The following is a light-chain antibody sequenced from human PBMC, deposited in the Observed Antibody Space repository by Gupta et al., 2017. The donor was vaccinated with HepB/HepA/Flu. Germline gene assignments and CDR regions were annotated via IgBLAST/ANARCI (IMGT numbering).Light chain of an antibody. Sequence: AWLPQPSSLPDSPGASAVPPCPLPVGINFDTYKIYWYQQKPGSPPQYLLRYKSDSDKQQGSGVPSRFSGSKDASANAGILVISGLQSEDEADYYCMIWHSGASVFGGGTKLTVL. CDR2: YKSDSDK. CDR1: VGINFDTYK. CDR3: MIWHSGASV. J-gene: IGLJ3*02. V-gene: IGLV5-45*02.